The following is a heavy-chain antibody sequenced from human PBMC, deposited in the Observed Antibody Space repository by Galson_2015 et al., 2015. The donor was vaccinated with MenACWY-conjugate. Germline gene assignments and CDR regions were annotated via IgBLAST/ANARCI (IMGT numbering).Heavy chain of an antibody. Sequence: SVKVSCKASGGTFTTYAITWVRQAPGQGLEWMGGITPIFGTVNYAQKFEGRVTITADKSTNTAYMEDSSLRSDDTAVYYCARTLKGYDSNHAYYYRMDVWGKGTTVIVSS. CDR3: ARTLKGYDSNHAYYYRMDV. D-gene: IGHD3-3*01. J-gene: IGHJ6*04. V-gene: IGHV1-69*06. CDR1: GGTFTTYA. CDR2: ITPIFGTV.